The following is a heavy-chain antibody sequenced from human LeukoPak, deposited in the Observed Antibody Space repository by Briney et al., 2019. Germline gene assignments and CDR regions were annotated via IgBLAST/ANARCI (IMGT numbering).Heavy chain of an antibody. CDR1: GGTFISNA. CDR2: IIPIFGIT. V-gene: IGHV1-69*04. Sequence: SVKVSCKASGGTFISNAITWVRQAPGQGLEWMGRIIPIFGITDYAQKFQGRVTITADKSTSTAYMEFSSLRSEDTAVYYCASGRMTTETTYCFDPWGQGTLIAVSS. J-gene: IGHJ5*02. CDR3: ASGRMTTETTYCFDP. D-gene: IGHD4-11*01.